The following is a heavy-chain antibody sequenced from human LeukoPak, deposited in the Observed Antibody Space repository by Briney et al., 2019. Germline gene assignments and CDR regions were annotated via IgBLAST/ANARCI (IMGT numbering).Heavy chain of an antibody. V-gene: IGHV4-39*07. D-gene: IGHD5-18*01. CDR1: GGSISSSSYY. CDR2: IYYSGST. CDR3: ARSGYSYGADAFDI. Sequence: SETLSLTCTVSGGSISSSSYYWGWIRQPPGKGLEWIGSIYYSGSTYYNPSLKSRVAISVDTSKNQFSLKLSSVTAADTAVYYCARSGYSYGADAFDIWGQGTMVTVSS. J-gene: IGHJ3*02.